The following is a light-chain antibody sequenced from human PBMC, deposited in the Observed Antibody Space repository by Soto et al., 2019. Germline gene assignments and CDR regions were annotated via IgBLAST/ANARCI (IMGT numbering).Light chain of an antibody. CDR3: QQYNSNSAFT. J-gene: IGKJ3*01. CDR2: DAS. Sequence: DIQMTQSPSTLSASVGDRVTITCRASQSISSWLAWYQQKPGKAPKLLIYDASSLESGVPSRFSGSGSGTEFTLTISSLQPDDFATYYCQQYNSNSAFTFGPGTKVDIK. CDR1: QSISSW. V-gene: IGKV1-5*01.